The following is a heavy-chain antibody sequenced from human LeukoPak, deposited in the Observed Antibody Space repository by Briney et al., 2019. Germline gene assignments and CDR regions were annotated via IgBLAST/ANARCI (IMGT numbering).Heavy chain of an antibody. D-gene: IGHD3-22*01. CDR1: GGSISSYY. J-gene: IGHJ4*02. CDR3: ARGGAYYYDSSGYYYAHQLNY. CDR2: IYTSGST. V-gene: IGHV4-4*07. Sequence: PSETLSLTCTVSGGSISSYYWSWIRQPAGKGLEWIGRIYTSGSTNYNPSLKSRVTMSVDTPKNQFSLKLSSVTAADTAVYYCARGGAYYYDSSGYYYAHQLNYWGQGTLVTVSS.